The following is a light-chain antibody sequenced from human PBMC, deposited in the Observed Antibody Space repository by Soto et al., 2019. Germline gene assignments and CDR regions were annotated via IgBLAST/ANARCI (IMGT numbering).Light chain of an antibody. CDR2: GTS. CDR1: QSVASN. Sequence: EIGMKQCPASLSVSPGESVTLSCRASQSVASNLAWYQQKPGQAPRLLIYGTSTRATGVPARFSGSGSGTDFTLTISSLQAADFAVYHCQHYNNWPITFRQGTRLEIK. V-gene: IGKV3-15*01. J-gene: IGKJ5*01. CDR3: QHYNNWPIT.